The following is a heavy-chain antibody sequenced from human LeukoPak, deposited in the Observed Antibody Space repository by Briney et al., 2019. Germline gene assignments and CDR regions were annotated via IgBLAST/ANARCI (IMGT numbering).Heavy chain of an antibody. V-gene: IGHV3-33*01. J-gene: IGHJ3*02. D-gene: IGHD6-19*01. CDR1: GFTFSYYG. CDR2: MWSDGIRK. Sequence: RRSLRLSCATSGFTFSYYGIHWVRQAPGKGLEWVAVMWSDGIRKYYTDSVKGRFTVSRDTSKNTQYLEMSSLRVEDTAVYYCTRDADTSGHYDIFDIWGQGTMVTVSS. CDR3: TRDADTSGHYDIFDI.